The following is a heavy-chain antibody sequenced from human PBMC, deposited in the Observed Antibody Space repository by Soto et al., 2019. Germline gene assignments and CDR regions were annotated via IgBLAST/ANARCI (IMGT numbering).Heavy chain of an antibody. J-gene: IGHJ6*02. CDR1: GGSISSSNW. Sequence: PSETLSLTCAVSGGSISSSNWWSWVRPPPGKGLEWIGEIYHIGSTNYNPSLKSRVTISVDKSKNQFSLKLSSVTAADTAVYYCARCYGSGSSYYYYYGTEVWGQGNTVNVSS. D-gene: IGHD3-10*01. V-gene: IGHV4-4*02. CDR2: IYHIGST. CDR3: ARCYGSGSSYYYYYGTEV.